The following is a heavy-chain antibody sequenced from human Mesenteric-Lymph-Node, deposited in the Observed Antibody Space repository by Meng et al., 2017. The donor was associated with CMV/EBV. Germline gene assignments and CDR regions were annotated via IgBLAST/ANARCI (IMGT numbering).Heavy chain of an antibody. J-gene: IGHJ4*02. D-gene: IGHD4-17*01. CDR2: IKQDGSEQ. Sequence: GESLKISCAASGFTFSDYYMSWVRQAPGKGLEWVANIKQDGSEQYYVDSVKGRFTISRDNAKNSLYLQMNSLRAEDTAVYYCARNPVTNRRGSHFDYWGQGTLVTVSS. CDR1: GFTFSDYY. CDR3: ARNPVTNRRGSHFDY. V-gene: IGHV3-7*01.